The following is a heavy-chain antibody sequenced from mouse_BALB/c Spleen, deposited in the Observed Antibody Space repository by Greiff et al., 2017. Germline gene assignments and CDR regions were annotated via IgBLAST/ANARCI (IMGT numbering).Heavy chain of an antibody. CDR2: INSNGGST. CDR1: GFTFSSYG. CDR3: ARDYYGNSYAMDY. J-gene: IGHJ4*01. D-gene: IGHD2-1*01. Sequence: EVQRVESGGGLVQPGGSLKLSCAASGFTFSSYGMSWVRQTPDKRLELVATINSNGGSTYYPDSVKGRFTISRDNAKNTLYLQMSSLKSEDTAMYYCARDYYGNSYAMDYWGQGTSVTVSS. V-gene: IGHV5-6-3*01.